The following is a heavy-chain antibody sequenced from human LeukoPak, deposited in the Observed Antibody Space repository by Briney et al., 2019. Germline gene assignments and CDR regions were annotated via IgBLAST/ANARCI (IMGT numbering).Heavy chain of an antibody. Sequence: SETLSLTCTVSGGSISSYFWSWIRQPAGKGLEWIGRIYTSGSTNYNPSLKSRVTISADKSTNQFSLMLSSVTAADTAVYYCARDRFGDLNYFDYWGQGTLVTVSS. CDR2: IYTSGST. J-gene: IGHJ4*02. D-gene: IGHD3-3*01. CDR3: ARDRFGDLNYFDY. CDR1: GGSISSYF. V-gene: IGHV4-4*07.